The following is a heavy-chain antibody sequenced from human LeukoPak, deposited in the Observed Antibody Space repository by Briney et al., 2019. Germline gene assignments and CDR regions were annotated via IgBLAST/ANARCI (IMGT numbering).Heavy chain of an antibody. V-gene: IGHV3-53*01. Sequence: PGGSLRLSCAASGFTVSSSYMSWVRQAPGKGLEWVSIIYSNGSTYYADSMKGRFTISRDNSKNTLYLQMNSLRAEDTAVYYCARFYSSGSFGAFDIWGQGTMVTVSS. CDR3: ARFYSSGSFGAFDI. CDR2: IYSNGST. CDR1: GFTVSSSY. D-gene: IGHD6-25*01. J-gene: IGHJ3*02.